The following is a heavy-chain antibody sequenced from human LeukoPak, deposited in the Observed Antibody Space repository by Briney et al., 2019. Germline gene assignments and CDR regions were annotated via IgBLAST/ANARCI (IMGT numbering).Heavy chain of an antibody. CDR1: GGSFSGYY. V-gene: IGHV4-34*01. J-gene: IGHJ4*02. CDR3: ARGKDTAMVTFDY. Sequence: SETLSLTCAVYGGSFSGYYWSWIPQPPGKGLEWIGEINHSGSTNYNPSLKSRVTISVDTSKNQFSLKLSSVTAADTAVYYCARGKDTAMVTFDYWGQGTLVTVSS. D-gene: IGHD5-18*01. CDR2: INHSGST.